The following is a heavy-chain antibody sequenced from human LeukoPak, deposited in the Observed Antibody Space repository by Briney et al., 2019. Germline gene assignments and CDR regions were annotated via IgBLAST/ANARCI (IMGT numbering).Heavy chain of an antibody. CDR1: GFTFRSHA. Sequence: GTSLRLSCATSGFTFRSHAMHWVRQSPGKGLEWVAQIWYDGSNKYYADSVKGRFSVSRDNSKNTLYLQMNSLRAEDTGVYYCAKDHYWSIDYWGRGTLVTVSS. CDR3: AKDHYWSIDY. CDR2: IWYDGSNK. J-gene: IGHJ4*02. D-gene: IGHD3-3*01. V-gene: IGHV3-33*06.